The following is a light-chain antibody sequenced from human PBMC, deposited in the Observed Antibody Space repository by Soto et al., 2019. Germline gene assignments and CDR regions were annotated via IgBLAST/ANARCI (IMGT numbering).Light chain of an antibody. V-gene: IGKV3-20*01. CDR2: GAS. Sequence: EIVLTQSPGTLSLSPGERATLSCRASQSVSSSYLAWYQQKPGQAPSLLIYGASSRATVIPDRFSGSGSGTDFTLTISRLEPEDFAVYYCQQYGSSPQTFGQGTKLEIK. J-gene: IGKJ2*01. CDR3: QQYGSSPQT. CDR1: QSVSSSY.